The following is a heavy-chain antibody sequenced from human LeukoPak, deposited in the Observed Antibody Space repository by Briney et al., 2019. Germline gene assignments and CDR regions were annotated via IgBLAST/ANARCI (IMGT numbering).Heavy chain of an antibody. V-gene: IGHV1-18*01. CDR1: GYTFTNYG. Sequence: GASVKASCKASGYTFTNYGISWVRQAPGQGLEWMGWISAYNANTNYVQKFQGRVTMTTDSSTNTAYMELRSLRSDDTAVYYCARWYCGGGSCYSYYYGMDVWGQGTTVTVSS. CDR2: ISAYNANT. D-gene: IGHD2-15*01. J-gene: IGHJ6*02. CDR3: ARWYCGGGSCYSYYYGMDV.